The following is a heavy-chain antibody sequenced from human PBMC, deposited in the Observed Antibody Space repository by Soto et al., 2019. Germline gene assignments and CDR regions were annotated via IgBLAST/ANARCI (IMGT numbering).Heavy chain of an antibody. J-gene: IGHJ4*02. CDR1: GYTFTSYG. CDR3: AREMPGYCSDSACLPGY. D-gene: IGHD2-15*01. V-gene: IGHV1-18*01. Sequence: ASVKVSCKTSGYTFTSYGISWVRQAPGQGPEWMGWVSADNGDTTYAQKFQGRVTMTRDTSTSTVYMELRSLRSDDTAMYYCAREMPGYCSDSACLPGYWGQGTQVTVSS. CDR2: VSADNGDT.